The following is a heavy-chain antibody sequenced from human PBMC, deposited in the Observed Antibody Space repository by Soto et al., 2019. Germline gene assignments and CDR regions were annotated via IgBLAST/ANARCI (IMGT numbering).Heavy chain of an antibody. D-gene: IGHD3-10*01. CDR1: GDSVSSNSAA. CDR2: TYYRSKWYN. Sequence: QSQTLSLTCAISGDSVSSNSAAWNWIRQSPSRGLEWLGRTYYRSKWYNDYAVSVKSRITINPDTSKNQFSLQLNSVTPEDTAVYYCARELLSGRLQSYDRGHFDYWGQGTLVTVSS. V-gene: IGHV6-1*01. J-gene: IGHJ4*02. CDR3: ARELLSGRLQSYDRGHFDY.